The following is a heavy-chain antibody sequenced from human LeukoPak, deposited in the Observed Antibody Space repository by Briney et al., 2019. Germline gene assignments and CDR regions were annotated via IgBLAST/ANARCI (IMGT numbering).Heavy chain of an antibody. CDR1: GXTFSSYA. Sequence: ASVKVSCKASGXTFSSYAISWVRQAPGQGLEWMGRIIPILGIANYAQKFQGRVTITADKSTSTAYMELSSLRSEDTAVYYCASEGYSSGWSPYYFDYWGQGTLVTVSS. V-gene: IGHV1-69*04. J-gene: IGHJ4*02. CDR2: IIPILGIA. D-gene: IGHD6-19*01. CDR3: ASEGYSSGWSPYYFDY.